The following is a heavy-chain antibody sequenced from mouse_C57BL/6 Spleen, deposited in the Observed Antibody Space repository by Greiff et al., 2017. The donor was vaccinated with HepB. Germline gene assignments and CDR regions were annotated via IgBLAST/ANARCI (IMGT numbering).Heavy chain of an antibody. CDR3: ARSGYEGAMDY. Sequence: ESGPELVKPGASVKISCKASGYAFSSSWMNWVKQRPGKGLEWIGRIYPGDGDTNYNGKFKGKATLTADKSSSTAYMQLSSLTSEDSAVYFCARSGYEGAMDYWGQGTSVTVSS. J-gene: IGHJ4*01. CDR2: IYPGDGDT. D-gene: IGHD2-10*02. V-gene: IGHV1-82*01. CDR1: GYAFSSSW.